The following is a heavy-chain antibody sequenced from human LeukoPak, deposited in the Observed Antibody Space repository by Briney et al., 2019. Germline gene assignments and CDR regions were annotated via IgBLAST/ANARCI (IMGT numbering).Heavy chain of an antibody. CDR2: INPNSGGT. D-gene: IGHD5-18*01. V-gene: IGHV1-2*02. CDR1: GYSFTGYY. J-gene: IGHJ4*02. CDR3: ARVDTAMVAGGGDY. Sequence: ASVKVSCKASGYSFTGYYMHWVRQAPGQGLEWMGWINPNSGGTKYAQKFKGRVTMTRDTSLSTAHRELSRLRSDDTAVYYCARVDTAMVAGGGDYWGQGTLVTVSS.